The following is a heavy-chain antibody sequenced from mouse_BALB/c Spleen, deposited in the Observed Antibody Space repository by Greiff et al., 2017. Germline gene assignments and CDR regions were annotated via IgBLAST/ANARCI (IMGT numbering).Heavy chain of an antibody. J-gene: IGHJ1*01. CDR3: ARGGYYGSSYWYFDV. CDR1: GFTFSSFG. V-gene: IGHV5-17*02. Sequence: EVMLVESGGGLVQPGGSRKLSCAASGFTFSSFGMHWVRQAPEKGLEWVAYISSGSSTIYYADTVKGRFTISRDNPKNTLFLQMTSLRSEDTAMYYCARGGYYGSSYWYFDVWGAGTTVTVSS. D-gene: IGHD1-1*01. CDR2: ISSGSSTI.